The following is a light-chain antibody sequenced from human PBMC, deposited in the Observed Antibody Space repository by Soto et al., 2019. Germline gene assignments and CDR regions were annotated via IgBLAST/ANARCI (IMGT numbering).Light chain of an antibody. CDR2: GAS. Sequence: DIQMTQSPSSLSASVGDRVTITCRASQSINTYLHWYQQKPGKAPRLVIYGASSLQSGVPSRFSGSGSGTVFTLTISSLHPEDFATYFCQQTSSTPQTFGGGTKVDIK. CDR3: QQTSSTPQT. J-gene: IGKJ4*01. CDR1: QSINTY. V-gene: IGKV1-39*01.